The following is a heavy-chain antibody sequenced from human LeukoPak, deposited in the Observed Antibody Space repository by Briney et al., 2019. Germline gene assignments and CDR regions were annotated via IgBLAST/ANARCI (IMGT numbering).Heavy chain of an antibody. D-gene: IGHD3-16*01. Sequence: GGSLRLSCSASGFTFSDYDMNWVRQAPGKGLEWVSSISYLSSHVYYGDSGTGRFSISRYNAKNPLYLQMNSLGVEDTAIYYCGRAFPPLRTSSAGDLWGQGILVTVSS. V-gene: IGHV3-21*01. CDR3: GRAFPPLRTSSAGDL. CDR1: GFTFSDYD. CDR2: ISYLSSHV. J-gene: IGHJ4*02.